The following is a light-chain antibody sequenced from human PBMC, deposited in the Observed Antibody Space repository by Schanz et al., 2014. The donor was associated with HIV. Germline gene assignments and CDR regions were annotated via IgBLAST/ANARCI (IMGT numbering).Light chain of an antibody. J-gene: IGLJ1*01. V-gene: IGLV2-14*03. CDR2: DVS. CDR3: SSYTSSRTYV. Sequence: QSVLTQPASVSGSPGQSITISCTGTNSDVGGYNHVSWYQQHPGKAPKVMIYDVSNRPSGVSNRFSGSKSGNTASLTISGLQAEDEADYYCSSYTSSRTYVFGTGTKVTVL. CDR1: NSDVGGYNH.